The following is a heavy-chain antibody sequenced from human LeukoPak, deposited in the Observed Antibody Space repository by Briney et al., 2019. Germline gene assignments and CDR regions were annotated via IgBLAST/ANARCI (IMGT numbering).Heavy chain of an antibody. CDR1: GYTLTSYG. Sequence: ASVKVSCKASGYTLTSYGISWVRQAPGQGLEWMGWISAYNGNTNYAQKLQGRVTMTTDTSTSTAYMELRSLRSDDTAVYYCARDRLAVAGTDRSYPLFDYWGQGTLVTVSS. CDR3: ARDRLAVAGTDRSYPLFDY. D-gene: IGHD6-19*01. V-gene: IGHV1-18*01. CDR2: ISAYNGNT. J-gene: IGHJ4*02.